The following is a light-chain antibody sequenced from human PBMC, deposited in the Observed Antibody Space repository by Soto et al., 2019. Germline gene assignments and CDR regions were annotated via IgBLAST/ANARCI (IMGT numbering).Light chain of an antibody. Sequence: QSVLTQPRSMSGSPGQSVTISCTGTSNDIGGYNYVSWYQQHPDKAPKVMIYDVTKRPSGVPDRFSGSKSGTTASLTISGLQAEDEADYYCCSYAGSYYVFGTGTKVTVL. CDR3: CSYAGSYYV. CDR1: SNDIGGYNY. V-gene: IGLV2-11*01. CDR2: DVT. J-gene: IGLJ1*01.